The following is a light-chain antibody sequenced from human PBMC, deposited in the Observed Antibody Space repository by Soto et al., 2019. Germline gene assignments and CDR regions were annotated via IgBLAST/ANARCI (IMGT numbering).Light chain of an antibody. CDR2: DNS. Sequence: QSALTQPPSVSGAPGQRVTISCTGSSSNIGAGYDVHWYQQLPGTAPKLLIYDNSNRPSGVPDRFSGSKSGTSASLAITGLQADDEADYYCQSYDSSLSVVVFGGGTKLTVL. CDR3: QSYDSSLSVVV. CDR1: SSNIGAGYD. J-gene: IGLJ2*01. V-gene: IGLV1-40*01.